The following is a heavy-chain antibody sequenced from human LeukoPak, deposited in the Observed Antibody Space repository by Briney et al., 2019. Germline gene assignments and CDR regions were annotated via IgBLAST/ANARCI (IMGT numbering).Heavy chain of an antibody. CDR2: ISGSGGST. J-gene: IGHJ4*02. CDR1: GFTFSSYA. Sequence: GGFLRLSCAASGFTFSSYAMSWVRQAPGKGLEWVSAISGSGGSTYYADSVKGRFTISRDNSKNTLYLQMNSLRAEDTAVYYCAKVGAGRYYYDSSGYYYAYWGQGTLVTVSS. D-gene: IGHD3-22*01. CDR3: AKVGAGRYYYDSSGYYYAY. V-gene: IGHV3-23*01.